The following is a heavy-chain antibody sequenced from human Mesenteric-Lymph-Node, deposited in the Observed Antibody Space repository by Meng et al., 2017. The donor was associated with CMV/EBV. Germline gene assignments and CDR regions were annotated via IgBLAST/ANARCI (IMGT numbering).Heavy chain of an antibody. CDR2: IVVGSGNT. Sequence: SVKVSCKASEFTFTSSAVQWVRQARGQRLEWIGWIVVGSGNTNYAQKFQERVTITRDMSTSTAYMELSSLRSEDTAVYYCAASSGYDMHGMDVWGQGTTVTVSS. D-gene: IGHD5-12*01. CDR3: AASSGYDMHGMDV. V-gene: IGHV1-58*01. J-gene: IGHJ6*02. CDR1: EFTFTSSA.